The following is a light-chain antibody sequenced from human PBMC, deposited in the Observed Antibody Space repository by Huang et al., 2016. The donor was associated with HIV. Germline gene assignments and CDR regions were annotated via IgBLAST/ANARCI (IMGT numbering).Light chain of an antibody. J-gene: IGKJ4*01. V-gene: IGKV3-20*01. CDR3: QQYLTSPLT. Sequence: EIVLTQSPGTLSLSPGEGAALSCRASQNITNNLLAWYQQKSGQAPRLLISGASSRAIGIPDRFSGSGSGTDFTLIISRLEPQDSAVFYCQQYLTSPLTFGGGTNVEI. CDR1: QNITNNL. CDR2: GAS.